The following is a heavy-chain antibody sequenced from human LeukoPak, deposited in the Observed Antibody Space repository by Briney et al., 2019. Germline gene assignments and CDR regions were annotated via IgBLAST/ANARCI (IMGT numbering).Heavy chain of an antibody. CDR1: GYTFTSYG. V-gene: IGHV1-18*01. J-gene: IGHJ6*03. CDR2: ISAYNGNT. CDR3: ATEGYSSSSEYYYYYMDV. D-gene: IGHD6-6*01. Sequence: ASVKVSCKASGYTFTSYGISWVRQAPGQGLEWMGWISAYNGNTNYAQKFQGRVTMTEDTSTDTAYMELSSLRSEDTAVYYCATEGYSSSSEYYYYYMDVWGKGTTVTVSS.